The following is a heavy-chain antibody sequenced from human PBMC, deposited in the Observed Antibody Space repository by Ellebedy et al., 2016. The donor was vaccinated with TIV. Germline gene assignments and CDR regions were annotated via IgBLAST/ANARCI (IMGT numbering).Heavy chain of an antibody. CDR1: GGSISSSNW. V-gene: IGHV4-4*02. CDR2: IYHTGST. D-gene: IGHD6-19*01. Sequence: SGTLSLTCGVSGGSISSSNWWRWVRQPPGKGLDWIGEIYHTGSTNYNPSLKSRVTISVDKSKNQFSLTLSSVTAADTAVYYCARGTYSSGWYVGTYYFDYWGQGTLVTVSS. CDR3: ARGTYSSGWYVGTYYFDY. J-gene: IGHJ4*02.